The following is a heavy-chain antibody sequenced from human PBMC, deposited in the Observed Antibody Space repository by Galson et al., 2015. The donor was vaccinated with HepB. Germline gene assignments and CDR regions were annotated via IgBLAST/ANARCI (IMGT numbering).Heavy chain of an antibody. CDR1: GFTFSSYW. CDR2: INSDGSST. J-gene: IGHJ6*03. V-gene: IGHV3-74*01. CDR3: ARDQVVWCDPGYYMDV. D-gene: IGHD2-15*01. Sequence: SLRLSCAASGFTFSSYWMHWVRQAPGKGLVWVSRINSDGSSTSYADSVKGRFTISRDNAKNTLYLQMNSLRAEDTAVYYCARDQVVWCDPGYYMDVWGKGTTVTVSS.